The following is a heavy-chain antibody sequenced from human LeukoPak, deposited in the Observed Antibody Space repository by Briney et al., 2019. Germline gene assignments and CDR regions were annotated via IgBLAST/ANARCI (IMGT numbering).Heavy chain of an antibody. CDR3: TTYYVGEGGRGH. Sequence: GSLRLSCAASGFTFSDYYMSWIRQAPGKGLEWIGHSGSPSYNPSLKSRVMISIDTSKNQFSLKVSTVTAADTAVYYCTTYYVGEGGRGHWGPGTLVTVSS. V-gene: IGHV4-34*07. D-gene: IGHD2-21*01. CDR1: GFTFSDYY. CDR2: SGSP. J-gene: IGHJ4*02.